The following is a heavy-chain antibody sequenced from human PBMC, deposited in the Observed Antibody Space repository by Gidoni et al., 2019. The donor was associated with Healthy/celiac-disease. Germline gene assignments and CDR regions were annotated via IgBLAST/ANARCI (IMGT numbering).Heavy chain of an antibody. Sequence: GFTFSNAWMSWVRQAPGKGLEWVGRIKSKTDGGTTDYAAPVKGRFTISRDDSKNTLYLQMNSLKTEDTAVYYCTTVCYLEPAAPLPPIYGMDVWGQGTTVTVSS. CDR1: GFTFSNAW. CDR2: IKSKTDGGTT. CDR3: TTVCYLEPAAPLPPIYGMDV. V-gene: IGHV3-15*01. D-gene: IGHD2-2*01. J-gene: IGHJ6*02.